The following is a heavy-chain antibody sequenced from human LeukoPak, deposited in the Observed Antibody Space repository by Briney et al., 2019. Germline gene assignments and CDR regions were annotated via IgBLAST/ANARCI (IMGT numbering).Heavy chain of an antibody. V-gene: IGHV3-33*01. D-gene: IGHD4-11*01. CDR1: GITFSSFV. CDR2: IWYDGSNK. J-gene: IGHJ5*02. CDR3: ARDGTVTAGPFDP. Sequence: GGSLRLSCAAPGITFSSFVMHWLRQAPGKGLEWVAFIWYDGSNKYYADSVKGRFTISRDNSKNTLYLQMNSLGVEDTAVYYCARDGTVTAGPFDPWGRGTLVTVSS.